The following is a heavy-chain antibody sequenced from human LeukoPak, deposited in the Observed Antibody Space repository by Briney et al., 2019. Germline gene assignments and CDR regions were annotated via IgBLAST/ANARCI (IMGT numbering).Heavy chain of an antibody. J-gene: IGHJ5*02. D-gene: IGHD2-2*01. V-gene: IGHV4-4*02. CDR2: IYHSGST. Sequence: SGTLSLTCAVSGGSISSNNWWSWVRQPPGKGLEWIGEIYHSGSTNYNPSLKSRVTISVDKSKNQFSLKLSSVTAADTAVYYCARVVVPAAMAFNWFDPWGQGTLVTVSS. CDR3: ARVVVPAAMAFNWFDP. CDR1: GGSISSNNW.